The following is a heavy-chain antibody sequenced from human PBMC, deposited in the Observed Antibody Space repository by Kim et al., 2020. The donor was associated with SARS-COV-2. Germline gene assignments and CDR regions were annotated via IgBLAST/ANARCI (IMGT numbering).Heavy chain of an antibody. Sequence: SETLSLTCTVSGGSISSYYWSWIRQPPGKVLEWIGYIYYSGSTNYNPSLKSRVTISVDTSKNQFSLKLSSVTAADTAVYYCARSWLDCSGGSCYHMVDI. J-gene: IGHJ3*02. V-gene: IGHV4-59*01. CDR2: IYYSGST. D-gene: IGHD2-15*01. CDR1: GGSISSYY. CDR3: ARSWLDCSGGSCYHMVDI.